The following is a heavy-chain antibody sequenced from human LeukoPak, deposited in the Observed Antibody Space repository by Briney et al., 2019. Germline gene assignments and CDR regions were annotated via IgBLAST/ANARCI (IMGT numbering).Heavy chain of an antibody. CDR2: IYTSGST. CDR1: GGSISSYY. V-gene: IGHV4-4*09. D-gene: IGHD7-27*01. Sequence: PSETLSLTCTVSGGSISSYYWSWIRQPPGEGLEWIGYIYTSGSTNYNPSLKSRVTISVHTSKNQFSLKLSSVTAADTAVYYCARHMGPKPMLGMGIDYWGQGTLVTVSS. CDR3: ARHMGPKPMLGMGIDY. J-gene: IGHJ4*02.